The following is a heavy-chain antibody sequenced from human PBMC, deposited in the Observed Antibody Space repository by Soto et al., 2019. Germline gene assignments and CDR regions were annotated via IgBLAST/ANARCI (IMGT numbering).Heavy chain of an antibody. V-gene: IGHV1-46*01. CDR1: GYTFTSCY. CDR2: VNPSGGST. CDR3: ARDIVVVPAAHYGMDV. Sequence: GASVKVSCKASGYTFTSCYMHWVRQAPGQGLEWMGIVNPSGGSTSYAQKFQGRVTMTRDTSTSTVYMELSSLRSEDTAVYYCARDIVVVPAAHYGMDVWGQGTTVTVSS. D-gene: IGHD2-2*01. J-gene: IGHJ6*02.